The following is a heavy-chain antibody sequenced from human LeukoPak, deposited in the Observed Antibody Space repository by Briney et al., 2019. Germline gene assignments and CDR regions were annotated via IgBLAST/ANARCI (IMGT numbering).Heavy chain of an antibody. D-gene: IGHD3-10*01. J-gene: IGHJ4*02. Sequence: GGSLRLSCAASRFTFSSYWLSWVSQAPGKGLEWVANIKQDGSEKYYVDSVKGRFTISRDNAKNSLYLQMNSLRAEDTAVYYCARFGYWGQGSLVTVSS. V-gene: IGHV3-7*03. CDR2: IKQDGSEK. CDR1: RFTFSSYW. CDR3: ARFGY.